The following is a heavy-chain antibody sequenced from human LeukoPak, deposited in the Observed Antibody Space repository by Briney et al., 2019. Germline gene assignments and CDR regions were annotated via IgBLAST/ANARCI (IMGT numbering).Heavy chain of an antibody. D-gene: IGHD2-15*01. CDR1: GFTFSSYW. V-gene: IGHV3-7*04. CDR2: IKQDGSEK. J-gene: IGHJ5*02. CDR3: AGVVVAADNWFDP. Sequence: GSLRLSCAASGFTFSSYWMSWVRQAPGKGRQWVANIKQDGSEKYYVDSVKGRFTISRDNAKNSLYLQMNSLRAEDTAVYYCAGVVVAADNWFDPWGQGTLVTVSS.